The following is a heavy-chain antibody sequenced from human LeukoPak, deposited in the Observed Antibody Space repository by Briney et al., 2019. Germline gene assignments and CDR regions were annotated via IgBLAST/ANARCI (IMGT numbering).Heavy chain of an antibody. CDR1: GFTFINYA. Sequence: GRSLRLSCAASGFTFINYAMHWVRQAPGKGLEWVSIISSGGVSEYYADSVKGRVTISRGNSKNTLYLQLNSLRPEHTAVYYCARDSTYYYGSGSSGPHYFDNWGQGTLVTVSS. CDR3: ARDSTYYYGSGSSGPHYFDN. D-gene: IGHD3-10*01. J-gene: IGHJ4*02. V-gene: IGHV3-30*01. CDR2: ISSGGVSE.